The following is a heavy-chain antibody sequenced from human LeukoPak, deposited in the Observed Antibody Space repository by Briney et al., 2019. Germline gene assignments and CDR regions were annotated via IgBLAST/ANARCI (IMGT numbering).Heavy chain of an antibody. J-gene: IGHJ4*02. CDR1: GYIFTSYW. CDR2: IYPGDSDT. Sequence: GASLQISCKGSGYIFTSYWIGWVRQLPGKGLEGMGIIYPGDSDTRYGPSFQGQVTISADKSISTAYLQWSSLNASDIAMYYWASYGSGSFDYWGQGTLVTVSS. CDR3: ASYGSGSFDY. D-gene: IGHD3-10*01. V-gene: IGHV5-51*01.